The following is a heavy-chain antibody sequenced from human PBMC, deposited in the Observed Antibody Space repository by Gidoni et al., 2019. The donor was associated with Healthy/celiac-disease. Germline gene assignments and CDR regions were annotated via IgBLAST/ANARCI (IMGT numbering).Heavy chain of an antibody. V-gene: IGHV3-15*01. CDR3: TTLYDILTGYPEYYYYYMDV. CDR1: GFTFSNAW. CDR2: IKSKTDGGTT. Sequence: EVQLVESGGGLVKPGGSLRLSCAASGFTFSNAWMSWVRQAPGKGLEWVGRIKSKTDGGTTDYASPVKGRFTISRDDSKNTLYLQMNSLKTEDTAVYYCTTLYDILTGYPEYYYYYMDVWGKGTTVTVSS. D-gene: IGHD3-9*01. J-gene: IGHJ6*03.